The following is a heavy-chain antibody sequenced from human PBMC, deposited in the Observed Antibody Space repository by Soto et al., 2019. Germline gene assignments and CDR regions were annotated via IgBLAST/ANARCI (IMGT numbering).Heavy chain of an antibody. CDR3: AKTSNYDILTGYYHTYLDY. D-gene: IGHD3-9*01. CDR1: GFTLSSYA. J-gene: IGHJ4*02. V-gene: IGHV3-23*01. Sequence: GGSLRLSCAASGFTLSSYAMSWVRQAPGKGLEWVSAISGSGGSTYYADSVKGRFTISRDNSKNTLYLQMNSLRAEDTAVYYCAKTSNYDILTGYYHTYLDYWGQGTLVTVSS. CDR2: ISGSGGST.